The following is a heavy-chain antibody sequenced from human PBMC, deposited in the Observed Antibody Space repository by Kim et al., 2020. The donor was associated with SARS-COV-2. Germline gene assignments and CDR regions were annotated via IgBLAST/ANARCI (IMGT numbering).Heavy chain of an antibody. D-gene: IGHD3-22*01. V-gene: IGHV3-21*01. J-gene: IGHJ4*02. CDR2: ISSSSSYI. Sequence: GGSLRLSCAASGFTFSSYSMNWVRQAPGKGLEWVSSISSSSSYIYYADSVKGRFTISRDNAKNSLYLQMNSLRAEDTAVYYCARGRDMYYYDSSGYYPELYFDYWGQGTLVTVSS. CDR3: ARGRDMYYYDSSGYYPELYFDY. CDR1: GFTFSSYS.